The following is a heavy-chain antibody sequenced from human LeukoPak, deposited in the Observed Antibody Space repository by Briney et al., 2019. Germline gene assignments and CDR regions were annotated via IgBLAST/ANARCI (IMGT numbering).Heavy chain of an antibody. CDR1: GFTFRSYA. Sequence: GGSLRLFCAASGFTFRSYALSWVRQAPGKGLERVSGISGSGYGTNYADSVRGRFAISRGNSKNTLYLQMNSLRAEDTAVYYCAKEAGYSGYDYPDYWGQGTLVTVSS. V-gene: IGHV3-23*01. D-gene: IGHD5-12*01. CDR2: ISGSGYGT. CDR3: AKEAGYSGYDYPDY. J-gene: IGHJ4*02.